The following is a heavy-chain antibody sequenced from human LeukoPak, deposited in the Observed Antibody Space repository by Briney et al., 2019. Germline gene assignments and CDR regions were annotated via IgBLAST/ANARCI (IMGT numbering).Heavy chain of an antibody. J-gene: IGHJ5*02. V-gene: IGHV3-23*01. CDR3: AKDRMDIVVVPAALFSGGLDP. CDR1: GFTFSSYA. CDR2: ISGSGGST. Sequence: GGSLRLSCAASGFTFSSYAMSWVRQAPGKGLERVSAISGSGGSTYYADSVKGRFTISRDNSKNTLYLQMNSLRAEDTAVYYCAKDRMDIVVVPAALFSGGLDPWGQGTLVTVSS. D-gene: IGHD2-2*03.